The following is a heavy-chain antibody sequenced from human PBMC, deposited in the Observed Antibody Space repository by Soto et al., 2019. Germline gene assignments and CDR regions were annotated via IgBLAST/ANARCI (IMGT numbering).Heavy chain of an antibody. J-gene: IGHJ4*02. CDR1: GGSFSGYY. V-gene: IGHV4-34*10. CDR2: INHSGST. D-gene: IGHD5-12*01. Sequence: SETLSLTCAVYGGSFSGYYWSWIRQPPGKGLEWIGEINHSGSTNYNPSLKSRVTMTRDTSISTAYMELSRLRSDDTAVYYCARVGGYGYEYYFDYWGQGTLVTVSS. CDR3: ARVGGYGYEYYFDY.